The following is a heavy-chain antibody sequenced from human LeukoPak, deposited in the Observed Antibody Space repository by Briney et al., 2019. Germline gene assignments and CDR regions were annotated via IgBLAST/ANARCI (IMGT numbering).Heavy chain of an antibody. Sequence: PSGTLSLTCAVYGGSVSGYYWTWIRQSPGKGLEWIGEIHYSGSTNYNPSLKSRVTISLDTSKNQVSLKLSSVTAADTAVYYCARGVLLYYYFDYWGQGTLVTVSS. CDR1: GGSVSGYY. V-gene: IGHV4-34*01. CDR2: IHYSGST. D-gene: IGHD2-15*01. CDR3: ARGVLLYYYFDY. J-gene: IGHJ4*02.